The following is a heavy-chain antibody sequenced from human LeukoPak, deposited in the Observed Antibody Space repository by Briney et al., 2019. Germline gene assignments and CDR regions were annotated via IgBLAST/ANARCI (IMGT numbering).Heavy chain of an antibody. D-gene: IGHD3-22*01. V-gene: IGHV3-23*01. CDR3: AKPPSGYYYMYYFDY. CDR2: ISGSGGST. CDR1: GFTFSSYA. Sequence: GGSLRLSCAASGFTFSSYAMSWVRQAPGKGLEWVSAISGSGGSTYYADSVKGRFTISRDNSKNTLYLQMNSPRAEDTAVYYCAKPPSGYYYMYYFDYWGQGTLVTVSS. J-gene: IGHJ4*02.